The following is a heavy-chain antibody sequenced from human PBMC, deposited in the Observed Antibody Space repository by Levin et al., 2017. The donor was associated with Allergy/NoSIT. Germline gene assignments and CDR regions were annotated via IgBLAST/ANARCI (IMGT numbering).Heavy chain of an antibody. CDR3: ARGQYQALLRSGFDY. J-gene: IGHJ4*02. CDR1: GYSISSGYY. CDR2: IYHSGNA. Sequence: PSETLSLTCGVSGYSISSGYYWGWIRQAPGKGLEWIGSIYHSGNAYYKPSLKSRVTISEDTSNNQFSLKLTSVTAADTAVYYCARGQYQALLRSGFDYWGQGLVTVSS. V-gene: IGHV4-38-2*01. D-gene: IGHD2-2*01.